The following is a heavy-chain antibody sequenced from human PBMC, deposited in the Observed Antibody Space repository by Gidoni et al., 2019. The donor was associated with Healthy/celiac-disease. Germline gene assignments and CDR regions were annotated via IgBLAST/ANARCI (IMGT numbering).Heavy chain of an antibody. CDR1: GFSLSTSGVG. V-gene: IGHV2-5*01. J-gene: IGHJ4*02. CDR2: IYWNDDK. Sequence: QITLKESGPTLVKPTQTLTLTCTFSGFSLSTSGVGVGWIRQPPGKALEWLARIYWNDDKRSSPSLKSRLTITKDTSKNQVVLTMTNMDPVDTATYYCAHLYDSSGYYFSAGRNFDYWGQGTLVTVSS. CDR3: AHLYDSSGYYFSAGRNFDY. D-gene: IGHD3-22*01.